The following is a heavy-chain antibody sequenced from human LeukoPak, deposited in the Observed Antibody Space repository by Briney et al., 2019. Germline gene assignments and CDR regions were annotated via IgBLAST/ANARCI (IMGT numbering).Heavy chain of an antibody. V-gene: IGHV1-69*13. CDR3: AFYLGYCSGGSCYHHSDS. Sequence: SAKVSCKASGDTFRSNAISWVRQAPGQGLEWMGGIIPIFGTPNYAQKFQGRVTITADESTSTAYMELSSLRSEDTAVYFCAFYLGYCSGGSCYHHSDSWGQGTLVTVSS. J-gene: IGHJ4*02. CDR1: GDTFRSNA. CDR2: IIPIFGTP. D-gene: IGHD2-15*01.